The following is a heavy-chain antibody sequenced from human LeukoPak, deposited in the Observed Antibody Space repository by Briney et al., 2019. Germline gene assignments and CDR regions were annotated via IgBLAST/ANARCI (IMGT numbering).Heavy chain of an antibody. CDR3: ARCQVSVIVVRTTNWFFDL. D-gene: IGHD3-22*01. Sequence: GGSLRLSCAASAFTFINYWMSWVRQAPGKGLEWLANINQDGSEIYYVDSVKGRFTISRDNGKNSLYLQINSLRADDTAVSYCARCQVSVIVVRTTNWFFDLWGRGTLVTVSS. V-gene: IGHV3-7*01. J-gene: IGHJ2*01. CDR1: AFTFINYW. CDR2: INQDGSEI.